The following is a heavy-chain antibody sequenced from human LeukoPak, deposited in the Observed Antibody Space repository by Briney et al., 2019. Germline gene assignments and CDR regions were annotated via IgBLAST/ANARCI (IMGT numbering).Heavy chain of an antibody. Sequence: PSETLSLTCTVSGGSMRNYYWSWIRQPPGKGLEWIGYMFYSGSTNYNPSLKSRVTTSLDTSKNQFSLKLSSVTAADTAVYYCARGRYYYDSTGLPHFGSWGQGTLVTVSS. V-gene: IGHV4-59*01. CDR2: MFYSGST. CDR1: GGSMRNYY. J-gene: IGHJ4*02. D-gene: IGHD3-22*01. CDR3: ARGRYYYDSTGLPHFGS.